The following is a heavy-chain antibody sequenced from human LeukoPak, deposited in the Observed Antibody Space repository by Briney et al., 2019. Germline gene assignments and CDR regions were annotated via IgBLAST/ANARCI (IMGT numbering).Heavy chain of an antibody. Sequence: GGSLRLSCAASGFTFSSYSMNWVRQAPGKGLEWVSSISSSSSYIYYADSVKGRFTISSDNAKNSPYLQMNSLRAEDTAVYCCAGDDYYDSSGQRIDYWGQGTLVTVS. J-gene: IGHJ4*02. CDR1: GFTFSSYS. D-gene: IGHD3-22*01. CDR3: AGDDYYDSSGQRIDY. V-gene: IGHV3-21*01. CDR2: ISSSSSYI.